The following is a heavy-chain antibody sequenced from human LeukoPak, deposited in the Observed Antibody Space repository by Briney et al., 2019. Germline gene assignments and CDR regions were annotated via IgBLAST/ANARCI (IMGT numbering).Heavy chain of an antibody. CDR2: SYISGST. CDR1: GGSISSYY. V-gene: IGHV4-59*05. CDR3: ATRGITIFGVVINRDY. J-gene: IGHJ4*02. Sequence: SETLSLTCTVSGGSISSYYWSWIRQPAGKGLEWIGRSYISGSTYYNPSLKSRVTISVDTSKNQFSLKLSSVTAADTAVYYCATRGITIFGVVINRDYWGQGTLVTVSS. D-gene: IGHD3-3*01.